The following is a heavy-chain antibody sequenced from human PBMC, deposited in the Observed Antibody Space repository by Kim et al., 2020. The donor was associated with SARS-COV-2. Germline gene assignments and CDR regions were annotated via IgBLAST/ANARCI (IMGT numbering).Heavy chain of an antibody. Sequence: SETLSLTCTVSGGSISSGGYYWSWIRQRPGKGLEWIAYIYYSGSTYYNPSLKSRVTISVDTSMNQFSLKVNSVTAADTAVYYCARSGYYDSSLFDYWGQGSLVTVSS. J-gene: IGHJ4*02. CDR1: GGSISSGGYY. CDR3: ARSGYYDSSLFDY. D-gene: IGHD3-22*01. V-gene: IGHV4-31*03. CDR2: IYYSGST.